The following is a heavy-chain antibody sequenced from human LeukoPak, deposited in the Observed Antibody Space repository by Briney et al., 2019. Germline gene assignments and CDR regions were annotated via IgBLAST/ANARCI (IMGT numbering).Heavy chain of an antibody. CDR1: GYSISSGYY. CDR2: IYHSGST. D-gene: IGHD2-2*01. J-gene: IGHJ4*02. V-gene: IGHV4-38-2*02. CDR3: ARVRGYCSSTICYRYYFDY. Sequence: SETLSLACTVSGYSISSGYYWGWIRQPPGKGLEWIGTIYHSGSTYYNPSLKSRVTISVDTSKNQFSLKLTSVTAADTAVYYCARVRGYCSSTICYRYYFDYWGQGTLVTVSS.